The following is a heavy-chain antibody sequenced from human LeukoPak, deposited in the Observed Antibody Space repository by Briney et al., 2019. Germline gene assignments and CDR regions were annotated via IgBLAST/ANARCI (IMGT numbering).Heavy chain of an antibody. D-gene: IGHD5-18*01. CDR2: IYPGDSDT. J-gene: IGHJ4*02. CDR3: ARLGTAVVARFFDY. Sequence: GESLQISCQGSGYSFSSYWITWVRQMPGKGLEWMGSIYPGDSDTRYSPSFQGQVTISADKSISTAYLQWRGLKASDTAMYYCARLGTAVVARFFDYWGQGTQVTVSS. CDR1: GYSFSSYW. V-gene: IGHV5-51*01.